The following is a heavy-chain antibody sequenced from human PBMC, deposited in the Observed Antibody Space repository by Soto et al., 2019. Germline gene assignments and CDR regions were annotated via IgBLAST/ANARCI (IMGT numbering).Heavy chain of an antibody. CDR3: ARDRGRYCPPSSCQKGSYYGVDV. V-gene: IGHV4-4*07. J-gene: IGHJ6*02. D-gene: IGHD2-15*01. CDR2: IYPSGSA. Sequence: QVQLQESGPGLVKPSETLSLTCTVSVDSISSYYWSWIRQTAGKGLEWIGRIYPSGSANYNPSFKSRVTMSVDTSKNQFSLKLSSVTAADTAVYYCARDRGRYCPPSSCQKGSYYGVDVWGQGTTVTVSS. CDR1: VDSISSYY.